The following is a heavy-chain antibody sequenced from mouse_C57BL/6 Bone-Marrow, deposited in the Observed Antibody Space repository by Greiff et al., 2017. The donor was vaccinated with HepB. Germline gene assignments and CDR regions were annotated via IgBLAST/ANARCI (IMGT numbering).Heavy chain of an antibody. D-gene: IGHD1-1*01. V-gene: IGHV1-72*01. CDR3: ASLYYYGSWDFDV. Sequence: VQLQQPGAELVKPGASVKLSCKASGYTFTSYWMHWVKQRPGRGLEWIGRIDPNSGGTKYNEKFKSKATLTVDKPSSTAYMQLSSLTSEDSAVYYCASLYYYGSWDFDVWGTGTTVTVSS. J-gene: IGHJ1*03. CDR2: IDPNSGGT. CDR1: GYTFTSYW.